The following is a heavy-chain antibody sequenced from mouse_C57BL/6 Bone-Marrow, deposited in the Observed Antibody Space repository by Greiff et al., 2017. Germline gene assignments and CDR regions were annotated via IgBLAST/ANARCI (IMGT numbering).Heavy chain of an antibody. CDR3: TRWGLRRRGFDY. Sequence: LVRPGASVTLSCKASGYTFTDYEMHWVKQTPVHGLEWIGAIDPETGGTAYNQKFKGKAILTADKSSSTAYMELRSLTSEDSAVYYCTRWGLRRRGFDYWGQGTTLTVSS. V-gene: IGHV1-15*01. CDR2: IDPETGGT. J-gene: IGHJ2*01. D-gene: IGHD2-4*01. CDR1: GYTFTDYE.